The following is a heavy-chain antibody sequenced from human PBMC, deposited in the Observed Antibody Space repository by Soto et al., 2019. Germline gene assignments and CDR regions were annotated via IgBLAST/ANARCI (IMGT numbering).Heavy chain of an antibody. CDR3: AKDVTITMVRGVLDS. Sequence: QVQLVESGGGVVQPGRSLRLSCAASGFTFSSYGMHWVRQAPGKGLEWVAVISYDGSNKYYADSVKGRFTISRDNSKNTLYLQTNSLRAEDTAVYYCAKDVTITMVRGVLDSWGQGTLVTVSS. CDR1: GFTFSSYG. CDR2: ISYDGSNK. V-gene: IGHV3-30*18. J-gene: IGHJ5*01. D-gene: IGHD3-10*01.